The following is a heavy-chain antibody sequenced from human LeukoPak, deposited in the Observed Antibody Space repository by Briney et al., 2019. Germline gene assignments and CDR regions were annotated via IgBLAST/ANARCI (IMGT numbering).Heavy chain of an antibody. Sequence: GGSLRLSCAASGFTFSSYSMNWVRQAPGKGLEWVSSISSSSSYIYYADSVKGRFTISRDNAKNSLYLQMNSLKTEDTAVYYCTTDSPTSKRGYFDYWGQGTLVTVSS. CDR3: TTDSPTSKRGYFDY. V-gene: IGHV3-21*03. J-gene: IGHJ4*02. D-gene: IGHD6-6*01. CDR2: ISSSSSYI. CDR1: GFTFSSYS.